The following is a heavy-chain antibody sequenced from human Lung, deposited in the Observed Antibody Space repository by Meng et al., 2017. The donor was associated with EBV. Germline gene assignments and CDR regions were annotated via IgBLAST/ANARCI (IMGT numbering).Heavy chain of an antibody. Sequence: QVQLQEAGPGLVKPSGPLSLTCAVSGGSISSSNWWSWGRQPPGKGLGWIGEIYHSGSTNYNPSLKSRVTISVDKSKNQFSLKLSSVTAADTAVYYCARGKLSGYRYFDYWGQGTLVTVSS. CDR3: ARGKLSGYRYFDY. CDR2: IYHSGST. V-gene: IGHV4-4*02. CDR1: GGSISSSNW. D-gene: IGHD3-3*01. J-gene: IGHJ4*02.